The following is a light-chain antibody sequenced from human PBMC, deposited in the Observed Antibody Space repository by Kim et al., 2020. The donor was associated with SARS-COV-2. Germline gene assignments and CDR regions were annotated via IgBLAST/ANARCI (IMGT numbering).Light chain of an antibody. J-gene: IGLJ1*01. CDR3: SSFTTTSSSTLV. CDR1: SSDVGRYNY. Sequence: ITISCTESSSDVGRYNYVTWYQQHPGKAPKLILYDVSDRPSGVSDRFSGSKSGNTASLTISGLQVEDEADYYCSSFTTTSSSTLVFGTGTKVTVL. V-gene: IGLV2-14*03. CDR2: DVS.